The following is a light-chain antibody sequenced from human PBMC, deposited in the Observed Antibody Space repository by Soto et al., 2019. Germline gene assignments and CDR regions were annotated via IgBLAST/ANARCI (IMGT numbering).Light chain of an antibody. J-gene: IGLJ1*01. Sequence: QSALTHPASVSGSPGQSIAISCTGTSSDVGGYNSVSWYQQHPGKAPKLMIYNVSNRPSGVSDRFSGSKSGNTASLTISGLQAEDEADYYCSSYTSSNTYVFGTGTKVTVL. V-gene: IGLV2-14*03. CDR3: SSYTSSNTYV. CDR2: NVS. CDR1: SSDVGGYNS.